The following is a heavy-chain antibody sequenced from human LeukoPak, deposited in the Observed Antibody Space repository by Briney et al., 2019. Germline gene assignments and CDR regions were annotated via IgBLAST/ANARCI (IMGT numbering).Heavy chain of an antibody. CDR1: GYTFTTYP. CDR3: ATVSRYSTSWFAY. J-gene: IGHJ4*02. D-gene: IGHD6-13*01. CDR2: IIASNGNT. V-gene: IGHV1-3*01. Sequence: ASVKVSCKASGYTFTTYPMHWVRQAHGQRLEWMGWIIASNGNTKYSQKFQGRDTITRDTSASTAYMQLSSLRSQDTAVYHCATVSRYSTSWFAYGGQATLVT.